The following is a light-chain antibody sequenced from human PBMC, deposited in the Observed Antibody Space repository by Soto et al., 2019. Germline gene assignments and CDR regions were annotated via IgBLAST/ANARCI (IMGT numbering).Light chain of an antibody. J-gene: IGKJ1*01. CDR3: QQHASSPWT. Sequence: EIELTQSPATLSLSPGERATLSCRASQSVSSYLAWYQQKPGQAPRLLIYDASNRATGIPARFSGSGSGTDFTLTISSLEPEDFAVYYCQQHASSPWTFGQGTKVDIK. CDR2: DAS. V-gene: IGKV3-11*01. CDR1: QSVSSY.